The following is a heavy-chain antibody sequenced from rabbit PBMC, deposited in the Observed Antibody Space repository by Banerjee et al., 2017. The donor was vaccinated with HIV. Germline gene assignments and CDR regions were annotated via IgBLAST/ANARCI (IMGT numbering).Heavy chain of an antibody. V-gene: IGHV1S47*01. CDR1: GFDFSSNA. CDR2: IKSGENII. CDR3: AISYDDYGDYFGYSYYFNL. J-gene: IGHJ4*01. D-gene: IGHD2-1*01. Sequence: QEQLVESGGGLVQPEGSLTLTCTASGFDFSSNAMCWVRQAPGKGLEWIACIKSGENIIYYANWAKGRFTISKTSSTTVTLQMTSLTAADTATYFCAISYDDYGDYFGYSYYFNLWGPGTLVTVS.